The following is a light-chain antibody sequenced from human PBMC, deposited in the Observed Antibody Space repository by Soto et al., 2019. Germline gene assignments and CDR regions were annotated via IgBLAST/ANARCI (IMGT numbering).Light chain of an antibody. Sequence: QSALTQPPSVSGAPGQSVTSSCTGSTSNIGAGYDVHWYQHLPGIAPKLLIHGNSNRPSGVPDRFSGSKSGTSASLAITGLQAEDEADYYCQSYDISLSGYVFGSGTKVTVL. CDR1: TSNIGAGYD. V-gene: IGLV1-40*01. J-gene: IGLJ1*01. CDR3: QSYDISLSGYV. CDR2: GNS.